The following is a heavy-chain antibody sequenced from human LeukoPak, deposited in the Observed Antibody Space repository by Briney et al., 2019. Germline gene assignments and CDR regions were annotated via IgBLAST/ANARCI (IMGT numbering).Heavy chain of an antibody. CDR3: ARDYRDSGSSWGIDY. Sequence: SETLSLTCTVPGGSISSYYWSGIRQPPGKGLEWIGDIYYSGSTNYNPSLKSRVPISVDTSKNQFSLKLSSVTAADTAVYYCARDYRDSGSSWGIDYWGQGTLVTVSS. V-gene: IGHV4-59*01. CDR1: GGSISSYY. CDR2: IYYSGST. J-gene: IGHJ4*02. D-gene: IGHD6-13*01.